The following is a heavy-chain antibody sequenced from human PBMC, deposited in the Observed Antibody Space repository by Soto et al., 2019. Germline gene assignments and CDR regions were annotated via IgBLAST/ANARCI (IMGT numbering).Heavy chain of an antibody. CDR2: IWYDGSNK. CDR1: GFTFSSYG. V-gene: IGHV3-33*01. J-gene: IGHJ6*02. D-gene: IGHD3-3*01. Sequence: GSLRLSCAASGFTFSSYGMHWVRQAPGKGLEWVAVIWYDGSNKYYADSVKGRFTISRDNSKNTLYLQMNSLRAEDTAVYYCATFWSGYYRIGMDVWGQGTTVTVSS. CDR3: ATFWSGYYRIGMDV.